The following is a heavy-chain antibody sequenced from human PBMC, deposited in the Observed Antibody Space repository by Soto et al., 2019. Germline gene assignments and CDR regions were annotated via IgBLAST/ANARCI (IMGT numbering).Heavy chain of an antibody. V-gene: IGHV3-53*01. J-gene: IGHJ1*01. D-gene: IGHD2-21*02. CDR1: GFTVSSNY. CDR3: ARDLGRDTNQH. Sequence: EVQLVESGGGLIQPGGSLRLSCAASGFTVSSNYMSWVRQAPGKGLEWVSVIYSGGSTSYAGSVKGRFTISRDTSKNTADLQMNSLRAEDTAVYYCARDLGRDTNQHWGQGTLVTVSS. CDR2: IYSGGST.